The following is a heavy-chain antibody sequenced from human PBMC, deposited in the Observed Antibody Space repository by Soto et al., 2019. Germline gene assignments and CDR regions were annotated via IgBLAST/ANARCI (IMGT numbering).Heavy chain of an antibody. CDR2: IIPIFGTA. Sequence: RASVKVSCKASGGTFSSYAISWVRQAPGQGLEWMGGIIPIFGTANYAQKFQGRVTITADESTSTAYMELSSLRSEDTAVYYCARGDGSSWSRGYYGMDVWGQGTTVTVSS. J-gene: IGHJ6*02. CDR1: GGTFSSYA. D-gene: IGHD6-13*01. V-gene: IGHV1-69*13. CDR3: ARGDGSSWSRGYYGMDV.